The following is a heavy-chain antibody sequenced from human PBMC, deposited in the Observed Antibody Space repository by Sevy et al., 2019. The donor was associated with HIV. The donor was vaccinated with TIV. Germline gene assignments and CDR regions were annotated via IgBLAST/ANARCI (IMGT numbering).Heavy chain of an antibody. CDR3: ARDTITYYYDSSGYYTSGYGMDV. V-gene: IGHV3-53*01. J-gene: IGHJ6*02. D-gene: IGHD3-22*01. CDR2: IYSGANT. Sequence: GGSLRLSCAASGFNVSSNYMNWVRQAPGKGLEWVSVIYSGANTDYEDSVKGRFTISSETTKKTMYLQMNSLRAEDTVVYYCARDTITYYYDSSGYYTSGYGMDVWGQGTTVTVSS. CDR1: GFNVSSNY.